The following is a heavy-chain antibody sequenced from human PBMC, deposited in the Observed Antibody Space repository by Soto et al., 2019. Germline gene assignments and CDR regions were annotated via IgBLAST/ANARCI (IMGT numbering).Heavy chain of an antibody. CDR1: GGSFSGYY. J-gene: IGHJ6*03. CDR3: ARGKSPPYYYYYMDV. CDR2: INHSGST. V-gene: IGHV4-34*01. Sequence: QVQLQQWGAGLLKPSETLSLTCAVYGGSFSGYYWSWIRQPPGKGLEWIGEINHSGSTNYKPSLKRRVTISVDTSKNQFSLKLSSVTAADTAVYYCARGKSPPYYYYYMDVWGKGTTVPVSS.